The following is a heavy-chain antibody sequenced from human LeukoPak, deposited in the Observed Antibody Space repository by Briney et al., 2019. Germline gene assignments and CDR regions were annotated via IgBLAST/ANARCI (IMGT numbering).Heavy chain of an antibody. Sequence: PGGSLRLSCEVSGFTVHNYAIHWVRQGPGKGLEWVSGLDLNSGRIDYADSVKGRFTISRDNSKNTLYLQMNSLRAEDTAVYYCAKGYEEGVDYWGQGTLVTVSS. CDR2: LDLNSGRI. J-gene: IGHJ4*02. V-gene: IGHV3-9*01. D-gene: IGHD1-14*01. CDR3: AKGYEEGVDY. CDR1: GFTVHNYA.